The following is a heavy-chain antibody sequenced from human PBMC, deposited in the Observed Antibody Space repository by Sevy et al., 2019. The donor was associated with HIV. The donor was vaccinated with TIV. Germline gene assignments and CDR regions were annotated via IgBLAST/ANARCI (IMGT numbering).Heavy chain of an antibody. D-gene: IGHD7-27*01. CDR2: INDGNGNT. CDR3: ARERVTGDYYYGMDV. J-gene: IGHJ6*02. CDR1: GYTFNSYN. V-gene: IGHV1-3*01. Sequence: ASVKVSCKASGYTFNSYNMHWVRQAPGQRLEWMGWINDGNGNTKYSQSFQGRVTITRDTSASTAYMELSSLLSEDMAVYYCARERVTGDYYYGMDVWGQGTTVTVSS.